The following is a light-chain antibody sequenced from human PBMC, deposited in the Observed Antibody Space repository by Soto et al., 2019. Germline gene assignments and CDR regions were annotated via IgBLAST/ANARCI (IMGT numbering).Light chain of an antibody. Sequence: EIVLTQSPGTLSLSPGERATLSCRASQSVSNNYLAWYQQKPGQAPRLLIYGTSSRATGIPDRFSGSGSGTDFTLTINRLEPEDFAIYYCQQYNNWLLTFGGGTKVDIK. V-gene: IGKV3-20*01. J-gene: IGKJ4*01. CDR2: GTS. CDR1: QSVSNNY. CDR3: QQYNNWLLT.